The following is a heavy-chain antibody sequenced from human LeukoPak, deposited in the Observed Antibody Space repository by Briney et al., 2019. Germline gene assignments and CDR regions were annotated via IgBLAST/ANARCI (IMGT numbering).Heavy chain of an antibody. V-gene: IGHV4-4*02. CDR1: GGSISSSNW. J-gene: IGHJ4*02. CDR2: IYHSGST. Sequence: TPSETLSLTCAVSGGSISSSNWWSWVRQPPGKGLEWIGEIYHSGSTNYNPSLKSRVTISVDTSKNQFSLKLSSVTAADTAVYYCARGTYDSSGYLPHFDYWGQGTLVTVSS. CDR3: ARGTYDSSGYLPHFDY. D-gene: IGHD3-22*01.